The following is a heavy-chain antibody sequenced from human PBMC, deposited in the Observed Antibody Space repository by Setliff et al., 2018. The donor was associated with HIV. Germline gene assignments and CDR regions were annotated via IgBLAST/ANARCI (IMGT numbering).Heavy chain of an antibody. V-gene: IGHV4-39*07. D-gene: IGHD3-10*01. CDR2: IYYSGST. CDR3: ARDRGRGSGSPTRKFYYYGMDV. J-gene: IGHJ6*02. Sequence: PSETLSLTCTVSGGSIISSSDYWVWIRQPPGKGLEWIGTIYYSGSTYYNPSLESRVTISVDTSKNKFSVTLRSVTTADTAVYYCARDRGRGSGSPTRKFYYYGMDVWGQGTTVTVSS. CDR1: GGSIISSSDY.